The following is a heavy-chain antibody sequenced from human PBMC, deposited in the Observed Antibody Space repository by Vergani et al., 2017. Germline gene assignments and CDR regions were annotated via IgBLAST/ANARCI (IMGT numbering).Heavy chain of an antibody. CDR3: ARENQQQQPEYYFDY. CDR1: GVSISSGDYY. CDR2: IYYSGST. V-gene: IGHV4-30-4*01. Sequence: QVQLQESGPGLVKPSQTLSLTCTVSGVSISSGDYYWSWIRQPPGKGLEWIGYIYYSGSTYYNPSLKSRVTISVDTSKNQFSLKLSSVTAADTAVYYCARENQQQQPEYYFDYWGQGTLVTVSS. J-gene: IGHJ4*02. D-gene: IGHD6-13*01.